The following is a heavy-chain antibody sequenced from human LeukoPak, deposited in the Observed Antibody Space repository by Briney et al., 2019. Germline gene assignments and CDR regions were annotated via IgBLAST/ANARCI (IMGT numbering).Heavy chain of an antibody. Sequence: SVKVSCKASGGTFSSYAISWVRRAPGQGLELMGRIIPIFGTANYAQKFQGRVTITTDESTSTAYMELSSLRSEDTAVYYCAREVGLGSSWYGWFDPWGQGTLVTVSS. D-gene: IGHD6-13*01. CDR1: GGTFSSYA. V-gene: IGHV1-69*05. J-gene: IGHJ5*02. CDR2: IIPIFGTA. CDR3: AREVGLGSSWYGWFDP.